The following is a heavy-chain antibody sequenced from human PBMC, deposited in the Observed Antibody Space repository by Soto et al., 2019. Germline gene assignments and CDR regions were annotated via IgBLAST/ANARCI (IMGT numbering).Heavy chain of an antibody. CDR3: ASSYGSGYRAFDY. J-gene: IGHJ4*02. CDR2: INPILSMS. D-gene: IGHD3-10*01. V-gene: IGHV1-69*02. CDR1: GDTFTFYS. Sequence: QVQLVQSGAEVKKPGSSVRVSCKASGDTFTFYSINWVRQAPGLGLEWMGRINPILSMSNYGQRFQGRVTMTADKSTSTAYMELSSLRSEDTAMYYCASSYGSGYRAFDYWGQGARVTVSS.